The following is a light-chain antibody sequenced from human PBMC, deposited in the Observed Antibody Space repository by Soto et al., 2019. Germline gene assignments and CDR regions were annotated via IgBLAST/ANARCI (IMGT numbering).Light chain of an antibody. V-gene: IGKV3-15*01. CDR3: LQYNKWPRT. J-gene: IGKJ1*01. Sequence: EIVMTQSPATLSVSPGERATLSCRACQSVSINLGWYHQRPGQAPRLLIYGASTRATGIPARFSGSGSGTEFTLTITSLQSEDFGTYYCLQYNKWPRTFGQGTKVEIK. CDR2: GAS. CDR1: QSVSIN.